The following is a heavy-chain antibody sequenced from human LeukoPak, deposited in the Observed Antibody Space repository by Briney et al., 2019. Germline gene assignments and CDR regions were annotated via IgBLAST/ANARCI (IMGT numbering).Heavy chain of an antibody. CDR2: IIPIFGTA. Sequence: SVKVSCKASGGTFSSYALSWVRQAPGQGLEWMGGIIPIFGTAKYAQKFQGRVTMTEDTSTDTAYMELSSLRSEDTAVYYCATQRTSGSPYYFDYWGQGTLVTVSS. CDR3: ATQRTSGSPYYFDY. CDR1: GGTFSSYA. J-gene: IGHJ4*02. V-gene: IGHV1-69*06. D-gene: IGHD1-26*01.